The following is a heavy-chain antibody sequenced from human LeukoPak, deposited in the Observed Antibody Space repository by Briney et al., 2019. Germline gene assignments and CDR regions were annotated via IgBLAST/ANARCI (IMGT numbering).Heavy chain of an antibody. CDR1: GFTFSSYA. J-gene: IGHJ5*02. CDR2: LRPDGRDK. D-gene: IGHD3-3*01. V-gene: IGHV3-7*01. Sequence: PGGSLRLSCAASGFTFSSYAMHWVRQAPGKGLEWVANLRPDGRDKYYADSVKGRFTISRDNAKNSLYLQMNGLRADDTAIYYCARDAYDDASESWGQGTLVTVSS. CDR3: ARDAYDDASES.